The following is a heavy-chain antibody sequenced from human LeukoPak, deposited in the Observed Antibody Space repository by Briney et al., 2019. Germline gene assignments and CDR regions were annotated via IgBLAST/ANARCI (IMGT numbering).Heavy chain of an antibody. J-gene: IGHJ4*02. CDR2: ISSSGSTI. CDR3: ARHSDPTHYYDSSGYSVRDGGHFDY. D-gene: IGHD3-22*01. CDR1: GFTFSSYE. V-gene: IGHV3-48*03. Sequence: QAGGSLRLSCAASGFTFSSYEMNWVRQAPGKGLEWVSYISSSGSTIYYADSVKGRFTISRDNAKNSLYLQMNSLRAEDTAVYYCARHSDPTHYYDSSGYSVRDGGHFDYWGQGTLVTVSS.